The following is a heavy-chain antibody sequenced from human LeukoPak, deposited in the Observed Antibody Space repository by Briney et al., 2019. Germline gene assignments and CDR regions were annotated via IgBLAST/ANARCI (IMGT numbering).Heavy chain of an antibody. Sequence: GASVKVSCKASGGTFSSYAISWVRQAPGQGLEWMGGIIPIFGTANYAQKFQGRVTITTDESTSTAYMELSSLRSEDTAVYYCARRYSSSWPTYNWFDPWGQGTLVTVSS. J-gene: IGHJ5*02. CDR3: ARRYSSSWPTYNWFDP. V-gene: IGHV1-69*05. CDR2: IIPIFGTA. D-gene: IGHD6-13*01. CDR1: GGTFSSYA.